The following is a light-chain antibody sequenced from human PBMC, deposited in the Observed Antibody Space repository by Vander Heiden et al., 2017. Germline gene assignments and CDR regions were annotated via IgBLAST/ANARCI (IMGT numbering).Light chain of an antibody. J-gene: IGLJ3*02. CDR3: ETWDINTRM. CDR1: SGHSDDN. V-gene: IGLV4-60*03. CDR2: VEGRGSY. Sequence: QPALTHSSPASASPGSPVKLTCTLSSGHSDDNIAWHQQQPGKAPQFLMKVEGRGSYNKGGGIPDHFSGSSSRADRYLTISNLQSEDEADYCCETWDINTRMFGGGTKLTVL.